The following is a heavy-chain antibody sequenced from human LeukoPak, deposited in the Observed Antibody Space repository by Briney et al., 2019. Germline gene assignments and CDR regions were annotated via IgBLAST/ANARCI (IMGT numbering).Heavy chain of an antibody. CDR3: ARGRPRYFDWLLRVLFDY. J-gene: IGHJ4*02. V-gene: IGHV4-61*02. D-gene: IGHD3-9*01. CDR2: ISSSGST. CDR1: GDSISSGDYY. Sequence: SETLSLTCTVSGDSISSGDYYWSWIRQPAGKGLEWIGRISSSGSTNYNPSLKSRVTISVDTSKNQFSLKLSSVTAADTAVYYCARGRPRYFDWLLRVLFDYWGQGTLVTVSS.